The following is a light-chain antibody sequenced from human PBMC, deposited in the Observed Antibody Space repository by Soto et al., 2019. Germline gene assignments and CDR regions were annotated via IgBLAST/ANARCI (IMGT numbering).Light chain of an antibody. J-gene: IGKJ2*01. CDR2: FAS. V-gene: IGKV1-39*01. CDR3: LQTDSVPYT. Sequence: DIQMTQSPSSLSASVGDRVTLTCRASQSISSYLNWYQLKPGRPPKLLIDFASSLQAGVPSRFSGAGSETDFTLTITDLQPEDFTSYFCLQTDSVPYTFGQGT. CDR1: QSISSY.